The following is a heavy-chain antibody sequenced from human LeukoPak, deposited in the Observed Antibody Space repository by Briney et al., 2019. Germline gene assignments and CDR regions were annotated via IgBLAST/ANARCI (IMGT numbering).Heavy chain of an antibody. CDR3: ARDHYDYVWGSYRYAFDI. J-gene: IGHJ3*02. CDR2: IYTSGST. Sequence: PSQTLSLTCTVSGGSISSGSYYWSWIRQPAGKGLEWIGRIYTSGSTNYNPSLKSRVTISVDTSKNQFSLKLSSVTTADTAVYYCARDHYDYVWGSYRYAFDIWGQGTMVTVSS. CDR1: GGSISSGSYY. V-gene: IGHV4-61*02. D-gene: IGHD3-16*02.